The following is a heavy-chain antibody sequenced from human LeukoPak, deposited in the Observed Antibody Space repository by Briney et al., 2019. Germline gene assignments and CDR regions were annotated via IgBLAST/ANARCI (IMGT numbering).Heavy chain of an antibody. D-gene: IGHD2-2*01. CDR1: GGSISSYY. CDR3: ARDKGVVVPAASFDY. Sequence: SETLSLTCTVSGGSISSYYWSWLRQPPGKGLEWIGYIYYSGSTNYNPSLKSRVTISVDTSKNQFSLKLSSVPAADTAVYYCARDKGVVVPAASFDYWGQGTLVTVSS. V-gene: IGHV4-59*01. CDR2: IYYSGST. J-gene: IGHJ4*02.